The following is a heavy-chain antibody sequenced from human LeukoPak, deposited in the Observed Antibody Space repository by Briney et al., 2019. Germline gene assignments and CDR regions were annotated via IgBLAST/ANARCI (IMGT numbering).Heavy chain of an antibody. CDR2: IRWNSGSI. CDR1: GFSFDDYA. CDR3: AKDIYGTSGCFDY. V-gene: IGHV3-9*01. D-gene: IGHD6-19*01. Sequence: SGGSLRLSCEASGFSFDDYAMHWVRQAPGEGLEWVSGIRWNSGSIDYADSVMGRVTISRDNAKNSLYLQMNSLRAEDTAFYYCAKDIYGTSGCFDYWGQGTLVTVSS. J-gene: IGHJ4*02.